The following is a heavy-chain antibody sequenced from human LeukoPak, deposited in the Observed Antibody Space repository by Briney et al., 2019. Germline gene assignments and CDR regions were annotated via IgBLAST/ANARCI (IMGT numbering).Heavy chain of an antibody. CDR2: ISGSGGYT. CDR1: GFSFSTYG. D-gene: IGHD3-16*01. V-gene: IGHV3-23*01. J-gene: IGHJ4*02. Sequence: GGSLRLSCAASGFSFSTYGMSWVRQAPGKGLEWVSSISGSGGYTYYADSVRGRFTISRDNSKNTLYLQMNSLRAEDTAVYYCARDWMGAADYWGQGTLVTVSS. CDR3: ARDWMGAADY.